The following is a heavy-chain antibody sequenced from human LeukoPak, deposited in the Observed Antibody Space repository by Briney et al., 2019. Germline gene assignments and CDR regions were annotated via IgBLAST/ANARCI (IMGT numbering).Heavy chain of an antibody. J-gene: IGHJ4*02. CDR1: GFTFSSYA. Sequence: GGSLRLSCAASGFTFSSYAMHWVRQAPGKGLEWVAVISYDGSNKYYADSVKGRFTISRDNSKNTLYLQMNSLRAEDTAVYYCAKGLVVVAATPGDYWGQGTLVTVSS. CDR3: AKGLVVVAATPGDY. D-gene: IGHD2-15*01. V-gene: IGHV3-30*04. CDR2: ISYDGSNK.